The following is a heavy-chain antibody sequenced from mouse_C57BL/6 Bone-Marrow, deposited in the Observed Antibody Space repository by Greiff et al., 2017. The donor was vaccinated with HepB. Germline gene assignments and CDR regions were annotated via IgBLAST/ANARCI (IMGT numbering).Heavy chain of an antibody. CDR1: GFTFSDYY. CDR2: ISNGGGST. V-gene: IGHV5-12*01. CDR3: ASPGLLLHGAMDY. Sequence: DVKLQESGGGLVKPGGSLKLSCAASGFTFSDYYMYWVRQTPEKRLEWVAYISNGGGSTYYPDTVKGRFTISRDNAKNTLYLQMSRLKSEDTAMYYCASPGLLLHGAMDYWGQGTSVTVSS. J-gene: IGHJ4*01. D-gene: IGHD2-3*01.